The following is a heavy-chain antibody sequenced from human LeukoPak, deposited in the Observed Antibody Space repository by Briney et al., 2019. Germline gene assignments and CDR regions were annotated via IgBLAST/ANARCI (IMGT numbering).Heavy chain of an antibody. Sequence: GGSLRLSCAASGFTFSSYAMSWVRQAPGKGLEWVSAISGSGGSTYYADSVKGRFTISRDNSKNTLYLQMNSLRAEDTGVYYCAKDLPPRWELPYYFDYWGQGTLVTVSS. J-gene: IGHJ4*02. CDR1: GFTFSSYA. CDR2: ISGSGGST. V-gene: IGHV3-23*01. D-gene: IGHD1-26*01. CDR3: AKDLPPRWELPYYFDY.